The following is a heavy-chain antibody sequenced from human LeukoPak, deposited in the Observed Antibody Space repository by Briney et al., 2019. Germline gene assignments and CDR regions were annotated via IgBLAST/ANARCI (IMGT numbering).Heavy chain of an antibody. Sequence: PSETLSLTCAVYGGSFSDYYWSWIRQPPGKGLEWIGEINHSGSTNYNPSLKSRVTISVDTSKNQFSLKLSSVTAADTAVYYCARGLRTFFGVAPLGYWGQGTLVTVSS. CDR1: GGSFSDYY. J-gene: IGHJ4*02. V-gene: IGHV4-34*01. CDR2: INHSGST. D-gene: IGHD3-3*01. CDR3: ARGLRTFFGVAPLGY.